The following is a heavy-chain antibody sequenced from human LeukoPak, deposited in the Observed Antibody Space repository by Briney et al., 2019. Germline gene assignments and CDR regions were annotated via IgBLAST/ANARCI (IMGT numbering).Heavy chain of an antibody. D-gene: IGHD2-21*02. CDR3: ARDHYHKIHSVMVTAPDY. J-gene: IGHJ4*02. CDR2: INPTGGST. V-gene: IGHV1-46*01. CDR1: GYSFTSYY. Sequence: ASVKVSCKASGYSFTSYYMHWVRQAPGEGLEWMGIINPTGGSTSYAQKFQGRVTMTRDTSTSTVYMELSSLRSEDTAVYYCARDHYHKIHSVMVTAPDYWGQGTLVIVSS.